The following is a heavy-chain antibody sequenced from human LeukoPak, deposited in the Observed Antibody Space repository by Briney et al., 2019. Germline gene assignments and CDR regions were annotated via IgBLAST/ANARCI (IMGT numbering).Heavy chain of an antibody. CDR1: GYTFTSYY. D-gene: IGHD3-9*01. CDR2: INPSGGST. J-gene: IGHJ4*02. CDR3: ARGHYDILTGYSLDY. Sequence: GASVKVSCKASGYTFTSYYMHWVRQAPGQGLEWMGIINPSGGSTSYAQKFQGRVTMTRDTSTSTVYMELSSLRSEDTAVYCCARGHYDILTGYSLDYWGQGTLVTVSS. V-gene: IGHV1-46*01.